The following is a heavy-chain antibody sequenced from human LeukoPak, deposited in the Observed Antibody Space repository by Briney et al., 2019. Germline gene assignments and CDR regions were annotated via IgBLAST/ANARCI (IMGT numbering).Heavy chain of an antibody. CDR3: GTLLSNGPFDY. CDR1: GYTFTGYY. Sequence: GASVKVSCKASGYTFTGYYMHWVRQAPGQGLEWMGWIYPNSGATKYAQKLQGRVTMTRDTSISTAYMGLSGLRSDDTAVYYCGTLLSNGPFDYWGQGSLVTVSS. V-gene: IGHV1-2*02. CDR2: IYPNSGAT. J-gene: IGHJ4*02.